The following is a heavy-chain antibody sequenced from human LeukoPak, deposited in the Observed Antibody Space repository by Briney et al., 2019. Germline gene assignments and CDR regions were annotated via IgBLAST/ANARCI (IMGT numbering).Heavy chain of an antibody. CDR1: GYTFTGYY. V-gene: IGHV1-2*02. CDR3: ARGPIFGVVIIKDWFDP. D-gene: IGHD3-3*01. Sequence: ASVKVSCKASGYTFTGYYMHWVRQAPGQGLEWVGWINPNSGGTNYAQKFQGRVTMTRDTSISTAYMELSRLRSDDTAVYYCARGPIFGVVIIKDWFDPWGQGTLVTVSS. CDR2: INPNSGGT. J-gene: IGHJ5*02.